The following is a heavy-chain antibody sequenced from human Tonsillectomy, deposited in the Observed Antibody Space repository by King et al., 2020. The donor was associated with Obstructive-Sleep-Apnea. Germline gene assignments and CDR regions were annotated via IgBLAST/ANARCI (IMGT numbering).Heavy chain of an antibody. Sequence: EMQLVQSGAEVKKPGESLKISCQASGYSFTSYWIAWVRQMPGKGLEWMGIIYPGDSDTRYSPSFQGQVTISADKSINTAYLQWSSLMASDTAMYYCARRCTYYDFSTGCGFDHWGQGTLVTVSS. D-gene: IGHD3-3*01. CDR2: IYPGDSDT. CDR1: GYSFTSYW. J-gene: IGHJ4*02. CDR3: ARRCTYYDFSTGCGFDH. V-gene: IGHV5-51*01.